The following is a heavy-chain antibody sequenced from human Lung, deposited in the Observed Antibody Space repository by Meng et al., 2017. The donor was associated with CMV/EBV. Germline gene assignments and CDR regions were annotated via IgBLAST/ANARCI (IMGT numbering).Heavy chain of an antibody. V-gene: IGHV3-48*03. D-gene: IGHD4-23*01. Sequence: SCAGSGFTFNSFEMNWVRQVTGEGLEWVSYISSSGGDRRYADSVKGRFTISRDNAKNSLYLQMNSLRAEDTAVYYCARDSGDPSVVTPEDSAFDIWGQGTXVTCSS. CDR1: GFTFNSFE. CDR2: ISSSGGDR. J-gene: IGHJ3*02. CDR3: ARDSGDPSVVTPEDSAFDI.